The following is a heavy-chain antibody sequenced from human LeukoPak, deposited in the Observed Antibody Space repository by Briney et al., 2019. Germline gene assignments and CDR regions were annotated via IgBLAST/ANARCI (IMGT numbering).Heavy chain of an antibody. Sequence: PGGSLRLSCAASGFTSSDYNMRWIRQAPGKGREWVSSISRSGSTKYYADSVKGRFTISRDNAKNSLFLQMNSLRAEDTAVYYCARVLRYCSGGNCYSGGLGYMDVWGKGTTVTISS. CDR3: ARVLRYCSGGNCYSGGLGYMDV. V-gene: IGHV3-11*01. J-gene: IGHJ6*03. CDR2: ISRSGSTK. CDR1: GFTSSDYN. D-gene: IGHD2-15*01.